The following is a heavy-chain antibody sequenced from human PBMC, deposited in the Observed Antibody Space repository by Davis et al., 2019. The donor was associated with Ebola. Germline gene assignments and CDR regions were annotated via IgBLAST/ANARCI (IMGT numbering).Heavy chain of an antibody. J-gene: IGHJ4*02. Sequence: SETLSLTCTVSGGSISSYYWSWIRQPPGKGLEWIGYIYYSGSTYYNPSLKSRVTISVDTSKNQFSLKLSSVTAADTAVYYCSRLGSPYDILTGYIDYWGQGTLVTVSS. D-gene: IGHD3-9*01. CDR1: GGSISSYY. V-gene: IGHV4-59*08. CDR2: IYYSGST. CDR3: SRLGSPYDILTGYIDY.